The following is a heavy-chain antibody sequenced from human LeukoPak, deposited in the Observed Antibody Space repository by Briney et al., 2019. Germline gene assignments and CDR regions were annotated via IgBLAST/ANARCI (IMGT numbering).Heavy chain of an antibody. Sequence: GGSLSLSCAASGFTFSDYYMSWIRQAPGKGLEWVSYISSSGSTIYYADSVKGRFTISRDNSKNTLYLQMNSLRAEDTAVYYCARGDGYNFFDYWGQGTLVTVSS. V-gene: IGHV3-11*01. CDR2: ISSSGSTI. J-gene: IGHJ4*02. CDR3: ARGDGYNFFDY. D-gene: IGHD5-24*01. CDR1: GFTFSDYY.